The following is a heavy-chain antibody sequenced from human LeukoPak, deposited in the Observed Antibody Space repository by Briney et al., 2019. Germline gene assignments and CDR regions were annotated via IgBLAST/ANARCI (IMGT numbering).Heavy chain of an antibody. V-gene: IGHV1-18*01. CDR1: GYTFTTYG. J-gene: IGHJ3*02. D-gene: IGHD6-19*01. CDR2: ISPYNGNT. Sequence: ASVKVSCKASGYTFTTYGISWVRQAPGQGLEWMGWISPYNGNTNYAQKLQGRVTMTTDTSTSTAYMELRSLRSEDTAVYYCARGGRSSGWYGAHDAFDIWGQGTMVTVSS. CDR3: ARGGRSSGWYGAHDAFDI.